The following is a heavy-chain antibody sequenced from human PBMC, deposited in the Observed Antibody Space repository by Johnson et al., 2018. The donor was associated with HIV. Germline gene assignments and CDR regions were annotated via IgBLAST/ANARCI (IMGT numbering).Heavy chain of an antibody. CDR1: GLTFSNYD. Sequence: QMQLVESGGGAVQPGGSLRISCTASGLTFSNYDMHWVRQSPGRWLEEVAFIQYDGKNKYYADSVKGRFTISRDNSKNTLFLEMNSLRAEDTAFYYCARATFYYDLSGYLTRPRAFDMWGQGTMVTVSS. J-gene: IGHJ3*02. CDR3: ARATFYYDLSGYLTRPRAFDM. D-gene: IGHD3-22*01. V-gene: IGHV3-30*02. CDR2: IQYDGKNK.